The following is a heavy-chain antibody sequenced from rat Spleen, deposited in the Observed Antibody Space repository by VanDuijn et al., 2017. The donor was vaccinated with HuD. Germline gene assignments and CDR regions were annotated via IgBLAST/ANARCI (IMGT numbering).Heavy chain of an antibody. CDR3: TTDNNYFGY. CDR2: VSPSGGST. D-gene: IGHD1-10*01. V-gene: IGHV5-31*01. CDR1: GFTFNNYW. J-gene: IGHJ2*01. Sequence: EVQLVESGGGLVQPGRSLKLSCVASGFTFNNYWMTWIRQAPGKGLEWVASVSPSGGSTYYRDSVKGRFTISRENAKSTLYLQMDSLRSEDTATYYCTTDNNYFGYWGQGVMVTVSS.